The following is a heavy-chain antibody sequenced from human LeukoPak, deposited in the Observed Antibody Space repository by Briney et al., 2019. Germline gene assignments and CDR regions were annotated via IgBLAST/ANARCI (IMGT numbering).Heavy chain of an antibody. D-gene: IGHD2/OR15-2a*01. Sequence: HAGGSLRLSCAASGFTFSSYGMHWVRQAPGKGLEWVAFIRYDGSNKYYADSVKGRFTISRDNSKNTLYLQMNSLRTEDTAVYYCARSAAGFYPQFDYWGQGTLVTVSS. CDR2: IRYDGSNK. CDR3: ARSAAGFYPQFDY. J-gene: IGHJ4*02. CDR1: GFTFSSYG. V-gene: IGHV3-30*02.